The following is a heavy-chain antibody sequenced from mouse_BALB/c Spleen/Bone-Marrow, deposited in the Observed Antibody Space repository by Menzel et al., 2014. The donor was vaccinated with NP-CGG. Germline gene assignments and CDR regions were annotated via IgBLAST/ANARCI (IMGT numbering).Heavy chain of an antibody. CDR2: IYPYNGAS. V-gene: IGHV1-31*01. Sequence: VHVKQSGPELVKPGASVKISCKASGYSFTGYYMHWVKQSHGNSLDWIGYIYPYNGASSYNQKFKGKATLTVDKSSSTAYMELRSLTSDDSAVYYCESRGEYFDVWGAGTTVTVSS. J-gene: IGHJ1*01. CDR1: GYSFTGYY. CDR3: ESRGEYFDV.